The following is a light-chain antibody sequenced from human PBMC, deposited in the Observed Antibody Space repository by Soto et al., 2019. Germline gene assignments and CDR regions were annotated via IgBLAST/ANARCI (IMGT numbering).Light chain of an antibody. CDR3: AAWDDSLRMV. V-gene: IGLV1-44*01. J-gene: IGLJ2*01. CDR1: SSNIGSKT. Sequence: QSVLTQPPSASGTPGQRVTISCSGSSSNIGSKTVNWYQKLPGTAPKLLIYNNNQRPSGVPDRFSGSKSGTSASLAISGPQSEGGADYYCAAWDDSLRMVFGGGTKLTVL. CDR2: NNN.